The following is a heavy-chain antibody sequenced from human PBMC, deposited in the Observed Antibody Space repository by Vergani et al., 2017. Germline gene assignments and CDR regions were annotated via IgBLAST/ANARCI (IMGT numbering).Heavy chain of an antibody. CDR1: GFTFSSYG. J-gene: IGHJ6*02. Sequence: VQLLESGGGLVQPGGSLRLSCAASGFTFSSYGMHWVRQAPGKGLEWVAVISYDGSNKYYADSVKGRFTISRDNSKNTLYLQMNSLRDEDTAVYYCAKDTYYSSGYYIYYYYGMDVWGQGTTVIVSS. CDR2: ISYDGSNK. CDR3: AKDTYYSSGYYIYYYYGMDV. D-gene: IGHD3-22*01. V-gene: IGHV3-30*18.